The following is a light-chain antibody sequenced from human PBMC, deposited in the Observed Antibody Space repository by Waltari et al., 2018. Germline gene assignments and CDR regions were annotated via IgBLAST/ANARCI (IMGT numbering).Light chain of an antibody. CDR1: QSVAKY. V-gene: IGKV3-20*01. Sequence: EIGLTQSTGSLSLSPGDRATLSCKASQSVAKYVARYQQQPGQAPRLLIYHASIRGTGLPDRFSGSGYGTDFSLTISRLEPEDFAVYFWQQYVHLPATFGQGTTVEV. CDR3: QQYVHLPAT. CDR2: HAS. J-gene: IGKJ1*01.